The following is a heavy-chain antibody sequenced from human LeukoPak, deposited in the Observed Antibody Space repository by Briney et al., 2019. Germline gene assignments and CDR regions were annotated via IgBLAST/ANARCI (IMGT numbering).Heavy chain of an antibody. Sequence: ASVKVSCKASGYTFTRYYMHWVRQAPGQGLEWMGWINPNSGGTNYAQKFQGWVTMTRDTSISTAYMELSRLRSDDTAVYYCARARGVLLWFGESQKDYGMDVWGKGTTVTVSS. CDR3: ARARGVLLWFGESQKDYGMDV. CDR1: GYTFTRYY. CDR2: INPNSGGT. V-gene: IGHV1-2*04. D-gene: IGHD3-10*01. J-gene: IGHJ6*04.